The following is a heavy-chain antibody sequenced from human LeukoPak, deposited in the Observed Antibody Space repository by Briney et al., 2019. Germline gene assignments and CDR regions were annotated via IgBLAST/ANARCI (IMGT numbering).Heavy chain of an antibody. CDR1: GFTFSSYS. J-gene: IGHJ6*02. CDR3: ARDYYDSSGYRKMDV. Sequence: GGSLRLSCAASGFTFSSYSMNWVRQAPGKGLEWVSYISSSSSTIYYADSVRGRFTISRDNAKNSLYLQMNSLRDEDTAVYYCARDYYDSSGYRKMDVWGQGTTVTVSS. D-gene: IGHD3-22*01. CDR2: ISSSSSTI. V-gene: IGHV3-48*02.